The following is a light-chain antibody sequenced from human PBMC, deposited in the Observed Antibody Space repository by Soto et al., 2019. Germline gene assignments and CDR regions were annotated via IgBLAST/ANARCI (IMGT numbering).Light chain of an antibody. CDR1: SSNIGNNF. J-gene: IGLJ2*01. CDR3: AAWDDSLSGVV. V-gene: IGLV1-47*02. Sequence: QSVLTQPPSASGTPGQRVTISFSGSSSNIGNNFLYWYQQLPGTAPKLLIYSNTQRPSGVPDRVSGSKSGTAASLAISGLRSEDEADYYCAAWDDSLSGVVLGGGTKLTVL. CDR2: SNT.